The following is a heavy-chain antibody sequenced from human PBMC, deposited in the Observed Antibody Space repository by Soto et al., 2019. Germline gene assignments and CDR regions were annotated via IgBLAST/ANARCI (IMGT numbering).Heavy chain of an antibody. D-gene: IGHD4-17*01. CDR3: ARDLDDYGDYGEFDY. J-gene: IGHJ4*02. V-gene: IGHV4-30-4*01. CDR2: IYYSGST. CDR1: GGSISSGDYY. Sequence: SETLSLTCTVSGGSISSGDYYWSWIRQPPGKGLEWIGYIYYSGSTYYNPSLKSRVTISVDTSKNQFPLKLSSVTAADTAVYYCARDLDDYGDYGEFDYWGQGTLVTVSS.